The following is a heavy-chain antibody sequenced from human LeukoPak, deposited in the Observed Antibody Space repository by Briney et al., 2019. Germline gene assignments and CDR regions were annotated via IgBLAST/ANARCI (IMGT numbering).Heavy chain of an antibody. CDR3: ARGPQMEQQLVQYYYYGMDV. Sequence: GSSVKVSCKASGYTFTSYYMHWVRQAPRQGLEWMGIINPSGGSTSFAQKFQGRVTMTRDTSTSIVYMELSSLRSEDTAVYYCARGPQMEQQLVQYYYYGMDVWGQGTTVTVSS. D-gene: IGHD6-13*01. J-gene: IGHJ6*02. CDR2: INPSGGST. CDR1: GYTFTSYY. V-gene: IGHV1-46*01.